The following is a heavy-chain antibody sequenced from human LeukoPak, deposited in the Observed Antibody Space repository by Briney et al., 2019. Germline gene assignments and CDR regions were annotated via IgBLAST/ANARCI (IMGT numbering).Heavy chain of an antibody. Sequence: SVKVSCKASGGTFSSYAISWVRQAPGQGLEWMGRIIPILGTANYAQKFQGRVTITADKSTSTAYMELSSLRSEDTAVYYCARAVTGYSGYDYSDYWGQGTLVTVSS. D-gene: IGHD5-12*01. CDR1: GGTFSSYA. CDR3: ARAVTGYSGYDYSDY. V-gene: IGHV1-69*04. J-gene: IGHJ4*02. CDR2: IIPILGTA.